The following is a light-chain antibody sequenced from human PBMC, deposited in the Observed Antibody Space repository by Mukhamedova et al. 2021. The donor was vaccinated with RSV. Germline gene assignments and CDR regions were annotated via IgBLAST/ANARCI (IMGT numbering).Light chain of an antibody. V-gene: IGKV1-5*03. CDR3: QQYKMYSRS. CDR2: KTS. J-gene: IGKJ2*01. Sequence: WYQRRVHGKAPKLLIYKTSTLQSGVPSRFSGCGSGTEFTLTIDSLQPDDFATYYCQQYKMYSRSFGQGTKVEI.